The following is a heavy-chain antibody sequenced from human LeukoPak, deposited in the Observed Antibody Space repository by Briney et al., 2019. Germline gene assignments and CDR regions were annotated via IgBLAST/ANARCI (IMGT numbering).Heavy chain of an antibody. Sequence: GEALKISCKGSGCHFTSYWIGWVRPMPGKGLEWMGIIYPGDSDTSYSPSFQGQVTISADKSISTAYLQWSSLKASDTAMYYCASSFSGSYYMPHAFDIWGQGTMVTVSS. CDR1: GCHFTSYW. D-gene: IGHD3-10*01. J-gene: IGHJ3*02. CDR3: ASSFSGSYYMPHAFDI. V-gene: IGHV5-51*01. CDR2: IYPGDSDT.